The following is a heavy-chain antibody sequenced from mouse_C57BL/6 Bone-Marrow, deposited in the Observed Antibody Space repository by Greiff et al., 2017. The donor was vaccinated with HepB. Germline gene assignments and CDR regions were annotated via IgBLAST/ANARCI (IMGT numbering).Heavy chain of an antibody. CDR3: ARGEYDY. CDR1: GYSITSGYY. Sequence: EVKVEESGPGLVKPSQSLSLTCSVTGYSITSGYYWNWIRQFPGNKLEWMGYISYDGSNNYNPSLKNRISITRDTSKNQFFLKLNSVTTEDTATYYCARGEYDYWGQGTLVTVSA. CDR2: ISYDGSN. D-gene: IGHD2-10*02. V-gene: IGHV3-6*01. J-gene: IGHJ3*01.